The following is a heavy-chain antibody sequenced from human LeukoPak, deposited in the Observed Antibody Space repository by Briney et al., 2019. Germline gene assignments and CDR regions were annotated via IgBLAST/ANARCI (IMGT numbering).Heavy chain of an antibody. CDR1: GFTVSSNY. CDR3: ASLTRDGYNYFDY. D-gene: IGHD5-24*01. V-gene: IGHV3-53*01. Sequence: GGSLRLSCAASGFTVSSNYMSWVRQAPGKGLEWASVIYSGGSTYYADSVKGRFTISRDNSKNTLYLQMNSLRAEDTAVYYCASLTRDGYNYFDYWGQGTLVTVSS. CDR2: IYSGGST. J-gene: IGHJ4*02.